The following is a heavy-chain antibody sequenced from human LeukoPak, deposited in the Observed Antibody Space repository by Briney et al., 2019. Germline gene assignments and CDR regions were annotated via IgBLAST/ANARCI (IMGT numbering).Heavy chain of an antibody. D-gene: IGHD5-18*01. CDR3: ARRGDTAMVRHAFDI. CDR1: GYCFTSYW. J-gene: IGHJ3*02. Sequence: PAESLMISCNGSGYCFTSYWIGWVRHLPGPGLEWMGIRYPCDSDTRYSQSFQGHVAISAVNSFSTPYLQRSSLKASDTAMYYCARRGDTAMVRHAFDIWGQGTMVSVSS. V-gene: IGHV5-51*01. CDR2: RYPCDSDT.